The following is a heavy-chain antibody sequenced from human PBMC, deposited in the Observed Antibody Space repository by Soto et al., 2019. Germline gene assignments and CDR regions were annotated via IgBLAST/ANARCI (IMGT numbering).Heavy chain of an antibody. V-gene: IGHV3-30-3*01. CDR3: ARDKRDLRFLEWSYYFDF. J-gene: IGHJ4*02. CDR1: GFTFSSYA. D-gene: IGHD3-3*01. CDR2: ISYDGSNR. Sequence: GGSLRLSCAASGFTFSSYAMHWVRQAPGKGLEWVAVISYDGSNRYYADSVKGRFTISRDNSKNTLYLQMNSLRAEDTAVYYCARDKRDLRFLEWSYYFDFWGQGTLVTVSS.